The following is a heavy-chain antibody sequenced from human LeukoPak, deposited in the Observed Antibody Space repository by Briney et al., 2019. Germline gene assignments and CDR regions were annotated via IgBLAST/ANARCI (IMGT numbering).Heavy chain of an antibody. CDR2: IYTAGST. CDR1: GFTVSGNY. V-gene: IGHV3-53*01. J-gene: IGHJ4*02. D-gene: IGHD6-13*01. CDR3: AGGNSWPGLSY. Sequence: PGGSLRLSCAASGFTVSGNYMSWVRQAPGKGLEWVSVIYTAGSTYNADSVKCRFTISRDKSKNTLYLQMNTLTAEHTAVYFCAGGNSWPGLSYWGQGTLLTVSS.